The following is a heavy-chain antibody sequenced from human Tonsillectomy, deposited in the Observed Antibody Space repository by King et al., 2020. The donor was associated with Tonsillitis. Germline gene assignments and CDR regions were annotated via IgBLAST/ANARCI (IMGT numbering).Heavy chain of an antibody. CDR2: IRTKANSYTT. Sequence: VQLVESGGGLVQPGGSLKLSCAASGFTFSGSAMHWVRQASGKGLEWVGRIRTKANSYTTAYAASVKGRFTISRNDSKNTAYLQMSSLKTEDSAVYYCTTVYIVAHDACDMWGQGTMVTVSS. D-gene: IGHD5-12*01. J-gene: IGHJ3*02. V-gene: IGHV3-73*02. CDR3: TTVYIVAHDACDM. CDR1: GFTFSGSA.